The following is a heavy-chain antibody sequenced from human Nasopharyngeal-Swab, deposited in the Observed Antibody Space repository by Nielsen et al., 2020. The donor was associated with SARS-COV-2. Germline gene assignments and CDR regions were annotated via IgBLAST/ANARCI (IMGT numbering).Heavy chain of an antibody. J-gene: IGHJ4*02. V-gene: IGHV1-2*02. CDR3: ARDYYDNYDSDY. CDR1: GYTFTDYY. D-gene: IGHD3-22*01. Sequence: ASVKVSCKTSGYTFTDYYIHWLRQVPGQGLEWVGCINPDSGDTKYAQKFQGRVTVTRGRSRSTAHIELSRLRSDDTAVYYCARDYYDNYDSDYWGQGTLVTVSS. CDR2: INPDSGDT.